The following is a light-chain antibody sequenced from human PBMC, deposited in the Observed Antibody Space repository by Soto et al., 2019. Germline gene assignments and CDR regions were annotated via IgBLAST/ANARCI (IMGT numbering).Light chain of an antibody. J-gene: IGKJ1*01. CDR1: QSVSSR. CDR3: QQRSEWPPLT. CDR2: DAS. V-gene: IGKV3-11*01. Sequence: EVVLTQSPATRSLSPGERATLSCRASQSVSSRLAWYQHKPGQAPRLLIYDASIRATGIPARFSGSGSGTDFTLTISSLEPEDFAVYYCQQRSEWPPLTFGQGTKVEIK.